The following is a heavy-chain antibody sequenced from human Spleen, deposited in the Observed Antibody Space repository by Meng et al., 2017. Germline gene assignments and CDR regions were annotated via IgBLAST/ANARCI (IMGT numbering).Heavy chain of an antibody. J-gene: IGHJ4*02. CDR1: GGSISSSNW. V-gene: IGHV4-4*02. CDR2: IYHSGST. Sequence: VRLQGAGPGLVTPSGPLSLTSVVAGGSISSSNWWSWVRQPPGKGLEWIGEIYHSGSTNYNPSLKSRVTISVDTSQNNLSLKLSSVTAADSAVYYCARGPTTMAHDFDYWGQGTLVTVSS. D-gene: IGHD4-11*01. CDR3: ARGPTTMAHDFDY.